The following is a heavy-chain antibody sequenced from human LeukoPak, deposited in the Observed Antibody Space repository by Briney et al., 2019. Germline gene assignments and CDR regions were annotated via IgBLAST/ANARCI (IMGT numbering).Heavy chain of an antibody. CDR2: IHNSRGT. CDR1: GGSVTGGGYY. V-gene: IGHV4-31*03. Sequence: SETPSLTCSVSGGSVTGGGYYWSWIRQHPGKGLEWIGSIHNSRGTSYNPSLESRLTISVDTSENQFFLKMSYVTAADTAMYYCGKVGGNSNSWGQGTLVTVSS. D-gene: IGHD4-23*01. CDR3: GKVGGNSNS. J-gene: IGHJ5*02.